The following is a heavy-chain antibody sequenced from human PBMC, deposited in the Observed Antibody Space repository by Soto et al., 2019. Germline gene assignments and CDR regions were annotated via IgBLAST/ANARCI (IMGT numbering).Heavy chain of an antibody. CDR1: GGSISSSNW. D-gene: IGHD4-17*01. CDR2: IYHSGST. V-gene: IGHV4-4*02. Sequence: QVQLQESGPGLVKPSGTLSLTCAVSGGSISSSNWWSWVPQPPGKGLERIGEIYHSGSTNYNPSLKSRVTISVDKSKNQFSLKLSSGTAADTAVYYCARGPFDYGDYYYYYGMDVWGQGTTVTVSS. J-gene: IGHJ6*02. CDR3: ARGPFDYGDYYYYYGMDV.